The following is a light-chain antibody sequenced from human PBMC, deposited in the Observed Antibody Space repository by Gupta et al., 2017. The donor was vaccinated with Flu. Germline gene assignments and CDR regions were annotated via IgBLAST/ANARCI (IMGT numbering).Light chain of an antibody. V-gene: IGLV2-8*01. CDR2: EVS. J-gene: IGLJ1*01. CDR3: SSYAGSNNSYV. Sequence: QSALTHPPSASGSPGQSVTISCTGTSSDVGGYNYVSWYQQHPGKAPKLMIYEVSKRPSGVPDRFSVSKSGNTASLTVSGLQAEDEADYYCSSYAGSNNSYVFGTGTKVTVL. CDR1: SSDVGGYNY.